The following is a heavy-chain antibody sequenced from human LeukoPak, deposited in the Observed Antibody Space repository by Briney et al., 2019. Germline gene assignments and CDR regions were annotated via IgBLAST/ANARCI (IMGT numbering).Heavy chain of an antibody. CDR2: ISSSSSTI. J-gene: IGHJ4*02. D-gene: IGHD3-22*01. Sequence: GGSLRLSCAASGFTFSTYSMNWVRQAPGKGLEWVSYISSSSSTIYYADSVKGRFTISRDNAKNSLYLQMNTLRAEDTAVYFCARGPRTYDSSAYYYYWGQGTLVTVSP. CDR3: ARGPRTYDSSAYYYY. CDR1: GFTFSTYS. V-gene: IGHV3-48*04.